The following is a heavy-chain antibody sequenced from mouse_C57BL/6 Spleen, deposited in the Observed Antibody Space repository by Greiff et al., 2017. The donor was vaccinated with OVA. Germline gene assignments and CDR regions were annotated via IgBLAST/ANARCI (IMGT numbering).Heavy chain of an antibody. V-gene: IGHV1-55*01. Sequence: VQLQQPGAELVKPGASVKMSCKASGYTFTSYWITWVKQRPGQGLEWIGDIYPGSGSTNYNEKFKSKATLTVDTSSSTAYMQLSSLTSEDSAVYYGARYPGTTVVYFDYWGQGTTLTVSS. J-gene: IGHJ2*01. CDR2: IYPGSGST. CDR3: ARYPGTTVVYFDY. CDR1: GYTFTSYW. D-gene: IGHD1-1*01.